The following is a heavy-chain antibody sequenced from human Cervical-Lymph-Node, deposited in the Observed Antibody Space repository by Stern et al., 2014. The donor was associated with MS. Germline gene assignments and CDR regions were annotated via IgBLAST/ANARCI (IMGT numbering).Heavy chain of an antibody. CDR3: ARSSSPSPYYYYGMDV. Sequence: VQLEESGGGVVQPGRSLRLSCAASGFTFSSYGLHWVRQAPGKGLAWEAGIWTDGSNKNYAGYVQGRFNISRDNSKNTLYLQMNSLRAEDTAVYYCARSSSPSPYYYYGMDVWGQGTTVTVSS. J-gene: IGHJ6*02. D-gene: IGHD6-13*01. CDR1: GFTFSSYG. CDR2: IWTDGSNK. V-gene: IGHV3-33*01.